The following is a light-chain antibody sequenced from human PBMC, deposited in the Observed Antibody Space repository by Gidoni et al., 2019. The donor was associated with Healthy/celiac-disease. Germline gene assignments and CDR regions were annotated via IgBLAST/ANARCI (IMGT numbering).Light chain of an antibody. CDR2: GAS. CDR1: QRVSSN. J-gene: IGKJ2*01. CDR3: QQYNNWPPYT. Sequence: DIVMTPSPATLSVSPVERATLSCRASQRVSSNLAWYQQKPGQAPRLLIYGASTRATGIAARFSGSGSGTEFALTISSLQSEDFAVYYCQQYNNWPPYTFGQGTKLEIK. V-gene: IGKV3-15*01.